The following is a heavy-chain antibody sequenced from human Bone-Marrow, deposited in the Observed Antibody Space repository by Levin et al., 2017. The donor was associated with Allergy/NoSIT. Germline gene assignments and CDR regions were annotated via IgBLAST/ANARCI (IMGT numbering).Heavy chain of an antibody. J-gene: IGHJ4*02. CDR3: ARDNYGKFDY. D-gene: IGHD3-10*01. CDR1: GYSFTALY. CDR2: IDPNGGGT. Sequence: GESLKISCKASGYSFTALYFHWVRQAPGQGLEIVGWIDPNGGGTRFAQKFQGRVTMTRDSSITTVYMELSSLTSDDTAIYYCARDNYGKFDYWGQGTLVTVSS. V-gene: IGHV1-2*02.